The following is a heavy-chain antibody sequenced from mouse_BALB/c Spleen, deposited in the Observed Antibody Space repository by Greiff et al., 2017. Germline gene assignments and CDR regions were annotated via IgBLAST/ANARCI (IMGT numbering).Heavy chain of an antibody. CDR1: GFTFSDYY. D-gene: IGHD2-3*01. CDR2: ISDGGSYT. V-gene: IGHV5-4*02. CDR3: ARDRVGYYVFYWYFDV. Sequence: EVKLVESGGGLVKPGGSLKLSCAASGFTFSDYYMYWVRQTPEKRLEWVATISDGGSYTYYPDSVKGRFTISRDNAKNNLYLQMSSLKSEDTAMYYCARDRVGYYVFYWYFDVWGAGTTVTVSS. J-gene: IGHJ1*01.